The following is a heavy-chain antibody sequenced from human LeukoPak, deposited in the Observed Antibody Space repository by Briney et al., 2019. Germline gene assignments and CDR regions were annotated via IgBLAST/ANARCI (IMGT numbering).Heavy chain of an antibody. CDR2: VSGSGRGENT. CDR3: AKSGYNRFDY. Sequence: GGSLRLSCAASGFTVSSNEMSWVRQAPGKGLEWVSNVSGSGRGENTYYADSVKGRFTISRDNSKNTLILQMNSLRAEDTAVYYCAKSGYNRFDYWGQGILVTVSS. J-gene: IGHJ4*02. V-gene: IGHV3-23*01. CDR1: GFTVSSNE. D-gene: IGHD5-24*01.